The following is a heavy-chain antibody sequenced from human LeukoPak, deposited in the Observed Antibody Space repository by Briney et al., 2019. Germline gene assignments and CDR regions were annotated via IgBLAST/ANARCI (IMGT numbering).Heavy chain of an antibody. CDR3: ARSPTSGSYYAYFYY. D-gene: IGHD3-10*01. CDR2: IIPIFGTA. V-gene: IGHV1-69*13. CDR1: GGTFSSYA. J-gene: IGHJ4*02. Sequence: SVKLSCKASGGTFSSYAISWVRQAPGQGLEWMGGIIPIFGTANYAQKFQGRVTITADETTNTDYMELSSLRSEDTAVYYCARSPTSGSYYAYFYYWGQGNLVTVSS.